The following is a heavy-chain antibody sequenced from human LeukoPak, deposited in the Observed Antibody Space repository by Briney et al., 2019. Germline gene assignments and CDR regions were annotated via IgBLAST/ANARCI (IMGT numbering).Heavy chain of an antibody. CDR2: ISGGGATT. D-gene: IGHD6-13*01. J-gene: IGHJ4*02. V-gene: IGHV3-23*01. CDR3: AKSTGYSTTGRDFDS. CDR1: GFTFSSYA. Sequence: GGSLRLSCAASGFTFSSYAMSWVRQAPGKGLEWVPDISGGGATTFYADSVKGRFTISRDNSKNTLYLQLSSLRAEDTAVYYCAKSTGYSTTGRDFDSWGRGTLVTVSS.